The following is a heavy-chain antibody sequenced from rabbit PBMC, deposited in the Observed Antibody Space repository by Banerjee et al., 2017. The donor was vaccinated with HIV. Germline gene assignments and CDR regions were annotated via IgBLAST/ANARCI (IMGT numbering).Heavy chain of an antibody. CDR2: IYAGGGSA. Sequence: QLKETGGGLVQPGGSLTLSCKVSGFDFSTYYMSWVRQAPGKGLEWIGIIYAGGGSADYATWVNGRFTISSDNAQNTVDLQMNNLTAADTATYFCARDLAGVIGWNFNLWGQGTLVTVS. V-gene: IGHV1S7*01. J-gene: IGHJ4*01. D-gene: IGHD4-1*01. CDR3: ARDLAGVIGWNFNL. CDR1: GFDFSTYY.